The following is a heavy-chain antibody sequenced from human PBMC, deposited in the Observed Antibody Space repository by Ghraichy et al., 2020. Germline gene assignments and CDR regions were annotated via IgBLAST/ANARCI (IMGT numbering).Heavy chain of an antibody. CDR1: GYDFTSYW. V-gene: IGHV5-10-1*01. CDR3: ARPGQILGAYDGGGGDY. D-gene: IGHD1-26*01. Sequence: GGSLRLSCKGSGYDFTSYWISWVRQMPGKGLEWMGRIDPSDSYTKYSPSFQGHVTISTDKSISTAYLQWSSLKASDTAMYYCARPGQILGAYDGGGGDYWGQGTLVTVSS. J-gene: IGHJ4*02. CDR2: IDPSDSYT.